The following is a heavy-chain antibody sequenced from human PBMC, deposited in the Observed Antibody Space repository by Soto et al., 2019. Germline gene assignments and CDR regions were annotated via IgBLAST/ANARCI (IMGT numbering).Heavy chain of an antibody. CDR1: GDSMSKYY. CDR3: SRTVGAAYYFDF. Sequence: QVQLQESGPGLVKPSETLSLTCNVSGDSMSKYYWSWVRPPAGKGLEWIGRIWTSGSTNYNPSLKSRVTMSIDTSNKHFSLDLKSVTAADTAVYYCSRTVGAAYYFDFWGQGVLVTVSS. J-gene: IGHJ4*02. CDR2: IWTSGST. D-gene: IGHD3-16*01. V-gene: IGHV4-4*07.